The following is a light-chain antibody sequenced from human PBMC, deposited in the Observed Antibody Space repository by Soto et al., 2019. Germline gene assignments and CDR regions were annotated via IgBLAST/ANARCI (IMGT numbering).Light chain of an antibody. Sequence: DIQMTQSPSSVSASVGDRVTITCRASQDINSRLAWYQQKPGKAPKLLIYFAFNLESGVPSRFIGSGSGTDFTLTITSLQPEDFATYYCQQADSLPRTSGGGTKVEIK. CDR1: QDINSR. V-gene: IGKV1-12*01. J-gene: IGKJ4*01. CDR2: FAF. CDR3: QQADSLPRT.